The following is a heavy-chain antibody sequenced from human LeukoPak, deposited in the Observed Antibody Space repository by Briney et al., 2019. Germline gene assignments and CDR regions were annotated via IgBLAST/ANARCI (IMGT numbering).Heavy chain of an antibody. D-gene: IGHD6-13*01. CDR3: AKLSSSGSFDY. CDR1: GFTFSGYY. CDR2: ISWNSGSI. Sequence: GGSLRLACAASGFTFSGYYMSWIRQAPGKGLEWVSGISWNSGSIGYADSVKGRFTISRDNAKNSLYLQMNSLRAEDTALYYCAKLSSSGSFDYWGQGTLVTVSS. J-gene: IGHJ4*02. V-gene: IGHV3-9*01.